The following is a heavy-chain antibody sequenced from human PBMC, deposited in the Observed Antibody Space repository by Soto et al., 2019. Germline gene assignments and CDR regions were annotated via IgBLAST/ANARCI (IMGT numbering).Heavy chain of an antibody. CDR2: VSGSGGST. V-gene: IGHV3-23*01. J-gene: IGHJ4*02. D-gene: IGHD1-20*01. CDR3: AKPPDYNWNDY. CDR1: GFTFSSYA. Sequence: EVQLLESGGGLVQPGGSLRLSCAASGFTFSSYAMSWVRQAPGKGLEWISAVSGSGGSTYYADSVKGRFTISRDTSKDPLYLQMNNLRAEDTAVYYCAKPPDYNWNDYWGQGTLVTVSS.